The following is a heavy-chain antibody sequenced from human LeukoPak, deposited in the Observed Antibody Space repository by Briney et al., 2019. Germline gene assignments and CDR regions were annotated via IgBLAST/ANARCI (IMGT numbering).Heavy chain of an antibody. D-gene: IGHD6-19*01. J-gene: IGHJ2*01. CDR1: GDSASSNSVA. Sequence: SQTLSLTCALSGDSASSNSVAWNCITQSPSRGFESLGRTYYRSKWYNDYAESVKSRITINPDTSKNQFSLQLNSVTPEDTAVYYCARWLGGDKWYFDLWGRGTLVTVSS. CDR2: TYYRSKWYN. V-gene: IGHV6-1*01. CDR3: ARWLGGDKWYFDL.